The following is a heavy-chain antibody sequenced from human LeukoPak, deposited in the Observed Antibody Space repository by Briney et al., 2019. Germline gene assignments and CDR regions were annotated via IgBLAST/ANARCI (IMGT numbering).Heavy chain of an antibody. CDR1: GGSFSGYY. CDR2: IYYSGST. D-gene: IGHD2-8*01. V-gene: IGHV4-34*01. CDR3: ARDGRGLGFYYYYMDV. J-gene: IGHJ6*03. Sequence: PSETLSLTCAVYGGSFSGYYWSWIRQPPGKGLEWIGSIYYSGSTYYNPSLKSRVTISVDTSKNQFSLKLSSVTAADTAVYYCARDGRGLGFYYYYMDVWGKGTTVTVSS.